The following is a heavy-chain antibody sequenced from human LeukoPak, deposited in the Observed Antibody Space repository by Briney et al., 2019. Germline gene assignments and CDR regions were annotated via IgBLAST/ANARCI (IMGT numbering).Heavy chain of an antibody. CDR3: AREYRYSYGSYYFDY. D-gene: IGHD5-18*01. V-gene: IGHV3-66*01. J-gene: IGHJ4*02. CDR1: RFTVSSNY. CDR2: IYSGGST. Sequence: GGSLRLSCAASRFTVSSNYMSWVRQAPGKGLEWVSVIYSGGSTYYADSVKGRFTISRDNSKNTLYLQMNSLRAEDTAVYYCAREYRYSYGSYYFDYWGQGTLVTVSS.